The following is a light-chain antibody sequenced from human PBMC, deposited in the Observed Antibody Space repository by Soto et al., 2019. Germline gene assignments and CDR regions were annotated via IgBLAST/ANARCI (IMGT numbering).Light chain of an antibody. V-gene: IGKV1-5*03. J-gene: IGKJ2*01. Sequence: DIQMTQSPSTLSASVGDRVTITCRASQSISSGLAWYQQKPGKAPKLLIYKASSLESGVPSRFSGSESGTEFTLTISSLQPDDLATYYCQQYNSYPYTFGQGTKLEIK. CDR2: KAS. CDR3: QQYNSYPYT. CDR1: QSISSG.